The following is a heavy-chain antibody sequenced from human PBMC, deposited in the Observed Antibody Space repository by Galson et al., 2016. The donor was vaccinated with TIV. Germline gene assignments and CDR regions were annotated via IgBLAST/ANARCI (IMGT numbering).Heavy chain of an antibody. CDR2: ISYDGSDE. V-gene: IGHV3-30*18. D-gene: IGHD3-10*01. CDR3: AKEGATWFDSYYYGMDV. Sequence: SLRLSCAASEFTFSSYAMHWVRQTPGKGLEWVAVISYDGSDEYYADSVKGRFTISRDKSKYTLYLKMNSLRIEGTAVYYCAKEGATWFDSYYYGMDVWGQGTTVIVSS. J-gene: IGHJ6*02. CDR1: EFTFSSYA.